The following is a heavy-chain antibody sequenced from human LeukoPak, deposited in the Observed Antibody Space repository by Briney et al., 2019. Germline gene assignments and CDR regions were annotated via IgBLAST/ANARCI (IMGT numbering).Heavy chain of an antibody. J-gene: IGHJ5*02. V-gene: IGHV3-48*04. Sequence: GGSLRLSCAASGFTFSTYSMNWVRQAPGKGLEWISYITDDSNTMYYVDSVKGRFTISRDNTKNSLYLQMNSLRAEDTAVYYCARDRAFDDELEWSGDHNWFDPWGQGILVTVSS. CDR3: ARDRAFDDELEWSGDHNWFDP. CDR2: ITDDSNTM. D-gene: IGHD3-3*01. CDR1: GFTFSTYS.